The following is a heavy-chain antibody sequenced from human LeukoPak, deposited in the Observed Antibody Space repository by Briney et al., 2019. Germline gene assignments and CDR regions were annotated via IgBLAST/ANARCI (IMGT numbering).Heavy chain of an antibody. D-gene: IGHD6-19*01. CDR1: GGTFSSYA. CDR2: IIPIFGTA. Sequence: ASVKVSCKASGGTFSSYAISWVRLAPGQGLEWMGGIIPIFGTANYAQKFQGRVTITADESTSTAYMELSSLRSEDTAVYYCARGSYSSGWYSWGLDAFDIWGQGTMVTVSS. CDR3: ARGSYSSGWYSWGLDAFDI. V-gene: IGHV1-69*13. J-gene: IGHJ3*02.